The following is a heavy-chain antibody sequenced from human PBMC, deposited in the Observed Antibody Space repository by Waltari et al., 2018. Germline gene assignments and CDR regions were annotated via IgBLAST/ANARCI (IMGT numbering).Heavy chain of an antibody. CDR1: GFTFSSYW. CDR3: ARYFAMPWFDP. D-gene: IGHD2-2*01. J-gene: IGHJ5*02. Sequence: EVQLVESGGGLVQPGGSLRLSCAASGFTFSSYWMSWVRQAPGKGLEWGANIKQDGSEKYYVDSVKGRFTISRDNANNSLYLQMNSLRAEDTAVYYCARYFAMPWFDPWGQGTLVTVSS. CDR2: IKQDGSEK. V-gene: IGHV3-7*01.